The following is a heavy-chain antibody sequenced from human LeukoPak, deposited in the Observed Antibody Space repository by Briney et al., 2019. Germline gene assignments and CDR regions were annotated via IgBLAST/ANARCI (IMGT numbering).Heavy chain of an antibody. CDR3: ERGEGKSRTFHY. CDR1: GFTFSSYS. CDR2: ISSSSGTI. V-gene: IGHV3-48*02. Sequence: GWSLRLSCAASGFTFSSYSMNWVRQAPGRGLEWVSFISSSSGTIYYADPVEGRCTISRDNAKNSMYLQMNRLRDEDTAVYYCERGEGKSRTFHYWGQGTLVTVSS. J-gene: IGHJ4*02. D-gene: IGHD5/OR15-5a*01.